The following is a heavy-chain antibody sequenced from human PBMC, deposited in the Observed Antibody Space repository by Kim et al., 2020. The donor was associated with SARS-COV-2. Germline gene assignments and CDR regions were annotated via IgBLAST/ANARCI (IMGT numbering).Heavy chain of an antibody. J-gene: IGHJ4*02. V-gene: IGHV1-46*01. CDR1: GFTLSSYY. D-gene: IGHD4-17*01. CDR2: ISPGGDSA. Sequence: ASVKVSRKASGFTLSSYYIHRVRQAPGQGLEWMGVISPGGDSAPYAKKFQGRVTLTRDTSTSTVYMDLSRLKSDDTAVYYFAREPPSTGSFEYWGQETLVTVSS. CDR3: AREPPSTGSFEY.